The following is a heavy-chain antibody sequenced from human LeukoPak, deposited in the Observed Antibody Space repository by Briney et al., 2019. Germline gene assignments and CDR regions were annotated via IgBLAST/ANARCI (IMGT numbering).Heavy chain of an antibody. D-gene: IGHD3-16*02. CDR3: AKSLYGGCDY. V-gene: IGHV3-23*01. CDR1: GFTFSSSA. Sequence: GGSLRLSCAASGFTFSSSAMSWVRQVPGKGLEWVSGVNGNGGSTSYADSVKGRFTIFRDNSKNTVYLQMNSLRVEDTAVYYCAKSLYGGCDYWGQGTVVTVSS. J-gene: IGHJ4*02. CDR2: VNGNGGST.